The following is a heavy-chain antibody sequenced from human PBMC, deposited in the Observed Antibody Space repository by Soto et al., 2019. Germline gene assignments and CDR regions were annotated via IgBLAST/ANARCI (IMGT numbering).Heavy chain of an antibody. CDR1: GFSFSSYG. CDR3: ALAATYIVEY. V-gene: IGHV3-30*03. D-gene: IGHD5-12*01. CDR2: ISFDGSNK. J-gene: IGHJ4*02. Sequence: GGSLRLSCAASGFSFSSYGMQWVRQAPGKGLEWVAVISFDGSNKYYEDSVKGRFTISRDNSKNTLYLQMNSLRAEDTAVYYCALAATYIVEYWGQGTLVTVSS.